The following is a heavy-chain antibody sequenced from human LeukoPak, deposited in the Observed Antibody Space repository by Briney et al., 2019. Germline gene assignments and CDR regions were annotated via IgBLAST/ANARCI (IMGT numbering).Heavy chain of an antibody. CDR3: ARDRGSHYLDY. D-gene: IGHD1-26*01. Sequence: TGGSLRLSCAASSFTFSNYGMYWVRQAPDKGLEWVAVLGHDGNYIYYGDSVKGRFTISRDNPKNTLYLQMNSLRAEDTAVYFCARDRGSHYLDYWGQGTLVTVSS. J-gene: IGHJ4*02. CDR2: LGHDGNYI. V-gene: IGHV3-33*01. CDR1: SFTFSNYG.